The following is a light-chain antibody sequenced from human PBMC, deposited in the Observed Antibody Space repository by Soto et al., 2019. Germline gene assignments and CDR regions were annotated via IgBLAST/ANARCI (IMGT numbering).Light chain of an antibody. J-gene: IGKJ4*01. V-gene: IGKV3-11*01. Sequence: EIVLTQSPATLSLSPGERATLSCRASRSVRSYLAWYQQKPGQAPRLLIYDASNRATGIPARFSGSGSGTDFTLTISSLEPEDFAVYYCQQRNSWPPLTFGGGTKVEIK. CDR3: QQRNSWPPLT. CDR2: DAS. CDR1: RSVRSY.